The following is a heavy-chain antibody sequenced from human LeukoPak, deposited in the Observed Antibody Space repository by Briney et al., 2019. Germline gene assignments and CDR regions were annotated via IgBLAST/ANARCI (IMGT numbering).Heavy chain of an antibody. CDR1: GGSISSSSYY. Sequence: SETLSLTCTVSGGSISSSSYYWGWIRQPPGKGLEWIGEINHSGSTNYNPSLKSRVTISVDTSKNQFSLKLSSVTAADTAVYYCARGRPVRGVRNWFDPWGQGTLVTVSS. CDR3: ARGRPVRGVRNWFDP. D-gene: IGHD3-10*01. CDR2: INHSGST. V-gene: IGHV4-39*07. J-gene: IGHJ5*02.